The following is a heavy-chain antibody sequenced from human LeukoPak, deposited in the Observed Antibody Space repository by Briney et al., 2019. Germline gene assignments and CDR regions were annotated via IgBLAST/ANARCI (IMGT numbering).Heavy chain of an antibody. V-gene: IGHV1-2*02. CDR3: AREHYDILTGGSGPSDYYYGMDV. Sequence: GASVKVSCKASGYTFTGYYMHWVRQAPGQGLEWMGWINPNSGGTNYAQKFQGRVTMTRDTSISTAYMELGRLRSDDTAVYYCAREHYDILTGGSGPSDYYYGMDVWGQGTTVTVSS. CDR1: GYTFTGYY. D-gene: IGHD3-9*01. CDR2: INPNSGGT. J-gene: IGHJ6*02.